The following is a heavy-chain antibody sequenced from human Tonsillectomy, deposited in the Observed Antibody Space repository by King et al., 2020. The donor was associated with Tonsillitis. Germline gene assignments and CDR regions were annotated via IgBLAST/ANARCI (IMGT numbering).Heavy chain of an antibody. D-gene: IGHD5-12*01. Sequence: GQLVQSGAEVKKPGASVKVSCKASGYTFTSYGFSWVRQAPGQGLDWMGWISAYSGYTKYAQKLQGRVTMTTDTSTSTAYMELRSLRSDDTAGYYCARDGARGYRGYDSVDYWGQGTLVTVAA. CDR1: GYTFTSYG. CDR2: ISAYSGYT. CDR3: ARDGARGYRGYDSVDY. V-gene: IGHV1-18*04. J-gene: IGHJ4*02.